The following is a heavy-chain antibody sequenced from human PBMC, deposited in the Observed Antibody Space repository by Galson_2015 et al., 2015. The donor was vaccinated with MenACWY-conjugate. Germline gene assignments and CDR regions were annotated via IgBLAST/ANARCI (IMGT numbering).Heavy chain of an antibody. J-gene: IGHJ5*02. CDR2: ISGSGDNT. V-gene: IGHV3-23*01. D-gene: IGHD3-3*01. Sequence: SLRLSCAASGFTFSRHTLTWVRQAPGKGLEWVSTISGSGDNTYYPESVKGRFSISRDNSKDTLYLQMNSLRAEDAAVYYCAREIYFLGTLGWFEPWGQGTRVSVSS. CDR3: AREIYFLGTLGWFEP. CDR1: GFTFSRHT.